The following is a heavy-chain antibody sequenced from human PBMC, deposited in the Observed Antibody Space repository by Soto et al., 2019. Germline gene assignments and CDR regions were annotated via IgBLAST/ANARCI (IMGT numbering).Heavy chain of an antibody. CDR3: AKESGYYGFETPRYYNWFDP. Sequence: SLRLSCATSGFTFSDHYMDWVRQAPGKGLEWVGRIRNKPNGATTEYAASVKGRFTISRDDSKTSVFLVMGSLKTEDTAVYYCAKESGYYGFETPRYYNWFDPWGQGTLVTVSS. J-gene: IGHJ5*02. CDR2: IRNKPNGATT. CDR1: GFTFSDHY. D-gene: IGHD3-10*01. V-gene: IGHV3-72*01.